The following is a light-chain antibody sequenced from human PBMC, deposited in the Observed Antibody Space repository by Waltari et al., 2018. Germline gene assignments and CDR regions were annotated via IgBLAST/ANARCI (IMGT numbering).Light chain of an antibody. CDR3: QSYDGSLSGSVI. CDR2: GNN. Sequence: QSVLTQPTSVSGAPGQRVTISCTASGSNIGAGHDVHGYQQLPGTAPKLLIYGNNNRPSGVPARFSGSNSGTSASLAITGLQAEDEGDYFCQSYDGSLSGSVIFGGGTKLTVL. J-gene: IGLJ2*01. V-gene: IGLV1-40*01. CDR1: GSNIGAGHD.